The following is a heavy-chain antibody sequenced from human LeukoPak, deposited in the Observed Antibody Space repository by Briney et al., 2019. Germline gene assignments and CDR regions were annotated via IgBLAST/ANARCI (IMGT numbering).Heavy chain of an antibody. J-gene: IGHJ4*02. V-gene: IGHV3-33*01. D-gene: IGHD1-26*01. CDR3: ARDLEATTYDY. CDR2: IWYDGSNK. Sequence: PGGSLRLSCAASGFTFSSYGMHWVRQAPGKGLEWVAVIWYDGSNKYYADSVKGRFIISRDNSKNTLYLQMNSLRAEDTAVYYCARDLEATTYDYWGQGTLVTVSS. CDR1: GFTFSSYG.